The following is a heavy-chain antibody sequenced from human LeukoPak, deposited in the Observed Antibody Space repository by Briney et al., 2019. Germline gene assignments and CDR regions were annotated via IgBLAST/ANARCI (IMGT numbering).Heavy chain of an antibody. CDR3: AKAANYDILTGYYLDY. V-gene: IGHV3-23*01. CDR2: ISADGGST. Sequence: GGSLRLSCAVSGFTFSSYAMKWVRQAPGKGLEWVSAISADGGSTHYTISVKGRFTISRDNSKNTLYLQMNNLRAEDTAIYYCAKAANYDILTGYYLDYWGQGTLVTVSS. D-gene: IGHD3-9*01. J-gene: IGHJ4*02. CDR1: GFTFSSYA.